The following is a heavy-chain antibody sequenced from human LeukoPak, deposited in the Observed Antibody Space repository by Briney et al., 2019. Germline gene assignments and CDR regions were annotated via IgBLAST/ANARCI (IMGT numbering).Heavy chain of an antibody. CDR2: IRYDGSNK. D-gene: IGHD6-13*01. J-gene: IGHJ5*02. V-gene: IGHV3-30*02. CDR1: GFTFSSYG. Sequence: GGSLRLSCAASGFTFSSYGMHWVRQAPGKGLEWVAFIRYDGSNKYYADSVKSRFTISRDNAKNSLYLQMNSLRAEDTAVYYCARGPYSSSWYSWFDPWGQGTLVTVSS. CDR3: ARGPYSSSWYSWFDP.